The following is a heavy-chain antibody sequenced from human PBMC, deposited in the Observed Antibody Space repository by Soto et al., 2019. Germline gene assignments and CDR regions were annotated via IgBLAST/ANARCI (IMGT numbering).Heavy chain of an antibody. V-gene: IGHV3-30-3*01. CDR2: ISYDGSNK. CDR1: GFTFSSYA. J-gene: IGHJ6*02. CDR3: ARFVRSCSGTTCYTRADV. D-gene: IGHD2-2*02. Sequence: PGGSLRLSCAASGFTFSSYAMHWVRQAPGKGLEWVAVISYDGSNKYYADSVKGRFTISRDNSKNTLYLQMNSLRAEDTAVYHCARFVRSCSGTTCYTRADVWGQGTTVTVSS.